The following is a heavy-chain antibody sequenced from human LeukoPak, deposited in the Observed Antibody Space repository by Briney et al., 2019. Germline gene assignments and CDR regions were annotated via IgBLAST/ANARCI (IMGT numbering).Heavy chain of an antibody. CDR2: IYYSGST. J-gene: IGHJ4*02. Sequence: PSETLSLTCTVSGGSISSYYWSWIRQPPGKGLEWIGYIYYSGSTNYNPSLKSRVTISVDTSKNQFSLKLSSVTAADTAVHYCARGIGQYYIDYWGQGTLVTVSS. V-gene: IGHV4-59*01. CDR3: ARGIGQYYIDY. D-gene: IGHD4-11*01. CDR1: GGSISSYY.